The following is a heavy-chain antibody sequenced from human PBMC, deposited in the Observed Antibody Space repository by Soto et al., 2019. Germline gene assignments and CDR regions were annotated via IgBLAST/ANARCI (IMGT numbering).Heavy chain of an antibody. CDR3: ARDLTRGVESH. D-gene: IGHD3-10*01. CDR2: VIPIFGTA. CDR1: GGTFSSYA. J-gene: IGHJ4*02. V-gene: IGHV1-69*13. Sequence: GASVKVSCKASGGTFSSYAISWVRQAPGQGLEWMGGVIPIFGTANYAQKFQGRVTITADESTSTAYMELSSLRSEDTAVYYCARDLTRGVESHWGQGTLVPACS.